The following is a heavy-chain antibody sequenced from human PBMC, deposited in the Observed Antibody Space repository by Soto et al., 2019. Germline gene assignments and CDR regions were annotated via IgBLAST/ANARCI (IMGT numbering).Heavy chain of an antibody. J-gene: IGHJ6*02. CDR2: VYWDGDK. V-gene: IGHV2-5*02. Sequence: QITLKESGPPLVKPTQTLTLTCTFSGFSLSTSGVGVGWIRQPPGKALEWLALVYWDGDKRYSPSLKSSLTTTKDTSKNQVVLTMTNMDPVDTATYYCAHKGGRGAGMDVWGQGTTVTVSS. D-gene: IGHD2-15*01. CDR3: AHKGGRGAGMDV. CDR1: GFSLSTSGVG.